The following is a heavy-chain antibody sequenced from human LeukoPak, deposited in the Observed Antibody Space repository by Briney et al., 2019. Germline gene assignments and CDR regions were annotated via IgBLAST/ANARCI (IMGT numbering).Heavy chain of an antibody. CDR1: GFTVSSNY. V-gene: IGHV3-53*01. CDR2: IYSGGSK. D-gene: IGHD3-10*01. J-gene: IGHJ3*02. Sequence: GGSLRLSCAASGFTVSSNYMNWVRQAPGKGLEWVSVIYSGGSKYYAESVKGRFTISRDTSKNTVYLQMNSLRAEDAAVYYCASCSIMVRDSHVFDIWGQGTMVTVSS. CDR3: ASCSIMVRDSHVFDI.